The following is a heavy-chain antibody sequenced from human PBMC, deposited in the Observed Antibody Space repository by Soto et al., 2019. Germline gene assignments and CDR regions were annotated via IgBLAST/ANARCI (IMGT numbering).Heavy chain of an antibody. Sequence: EVQLMESGGGLVQPGGSPRLSCAASGFTLSYYWMSWVRQAPGKGLEWVANIKEDGSEKYYVDSVKGRFTISRDNAQNSVFLQMNSLRVEDTAIYYCARDCSGGSCQYWGQGTLVTVSS. J-gene: IGHJ4*02. CDR1: GFTLSYYW. V-gene: IGHV3-7*01. CDR2: IKEDGSEK. D-gene: IGHD2-15*01. CDR3: ARDCSGGSCQY.